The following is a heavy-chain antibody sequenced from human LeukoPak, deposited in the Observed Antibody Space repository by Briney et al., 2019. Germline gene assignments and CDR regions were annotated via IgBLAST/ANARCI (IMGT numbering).Heavy chain of an antibody. CDR1: GGSISRGSYY. J-gene: IGHJ3*02. CDR3: ASSSLQGYDAFDI. V-gene: IGHV4-61*02. D-gene: IGHD6-13*01. CDR2: IYTSGST. Sequence: SQTLSLTCTVSGGSISRGSYYWSWIRQPAGKGLEWIGRIYTSGSTNYNPSLKSRATMSVATSKTQFSLKLSSVTAADTAVYYCASSSLQGYDAFDIWGQGTMVTVSS.